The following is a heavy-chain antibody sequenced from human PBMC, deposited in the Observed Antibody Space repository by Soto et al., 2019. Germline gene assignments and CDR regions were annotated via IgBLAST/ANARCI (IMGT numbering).Heavy chain of an antibody. CDR2: INEDGSTI. CDR1: GFTFSSYW. J-gene: IGHJ4*02. CDR3: ERVVGGGGGY. Sequence: GGSLRLSCAAPGFTFSSYWMHWVRQAPGKGLVWVSRINEDGSTINYADSVRGRFTISRDNAKNTLYLEMNSLRAEDTAVYYCERVVGGGGGYWGQGTLVTVSS. D-gene: IGHD2-15*01. V-gene: IGHV3-74*01.